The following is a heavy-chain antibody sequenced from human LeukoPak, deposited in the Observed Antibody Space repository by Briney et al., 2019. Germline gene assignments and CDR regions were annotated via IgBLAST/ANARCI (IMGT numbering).Heavy chain of an antibody. CDR3: ARRGPPDFDY. Sequence: GGSLRLSCVASGFMFSNYDMKWVRQAPGKGLEWISCVHTSGETTYCADSVKGRFSISRDNAQNSLYLQMNSLRVEDTAVYYCARRGPPDFDYWGQGTLVTVSS. V-gene: IGHV3-48*03. J-gene: IGHJ4*02. CDR2: VHTSGETT. CDR1: GFMFSNYD.